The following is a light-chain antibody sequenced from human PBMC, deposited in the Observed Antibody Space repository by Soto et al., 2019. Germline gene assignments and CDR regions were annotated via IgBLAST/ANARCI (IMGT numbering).Light chain of an antibody. J-gene: IGKJ1*01. CDR1: QSVSSY. V-gene: IGKV3-11*01. CDR3: QQRSNWRTWK. Sequence: EIVLTQSPATLSLSPGETATLSCRASQSVSSYLAWYQQKPGQAPRLLIYDASNRATGIPARFSGSGSGTDFTLTISSLEPEDVVVYYCQQRSNWRTWKFGQGTKVDIK. CDR2: DAS.